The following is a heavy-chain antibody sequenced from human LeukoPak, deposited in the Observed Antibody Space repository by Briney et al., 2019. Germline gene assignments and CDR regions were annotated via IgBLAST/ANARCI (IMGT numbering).Heavy chain of an antibody. CDR3: AWGLYCTNGVCPYYFDY. V-gene: IGHV4-34*01. J-gene: IGHJ4*02. D-gene: IGHD2-8*01. CDR2: INHSGST. CDR1: GGSFSGYY. Sequence: PSETLSLTCAVYGGSFSGYYWSWIRQPPGKGLEWIGEINHSGSTNYNPSLKSRVTISVDTSKNQFSLKLSSVTAADTAVYYCAWGLYCTNGVCPYYFDYWGQGTLVTVSS.